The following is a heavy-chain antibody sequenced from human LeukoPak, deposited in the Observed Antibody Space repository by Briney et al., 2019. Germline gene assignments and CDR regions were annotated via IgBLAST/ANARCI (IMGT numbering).Heavy chain of an antibody. CDR3: ARDRGRDYFDY. V-gene: IGHV3-48*04. D-gene: IGHD2-15*01. CDR1: GFTFSAST. CDR2: ISSSGSTI. J-gene: IGHJ4*02. Sequence: GGSLRLSCAASGFTFSASTMNWVRQAPGKGLEWVSYISSSGSTIYYADSVKGRFTISRDNAKNSLYLQMNSLRAEDTAVYYCARDRGRDYFDYWGQGTLVTVSS.